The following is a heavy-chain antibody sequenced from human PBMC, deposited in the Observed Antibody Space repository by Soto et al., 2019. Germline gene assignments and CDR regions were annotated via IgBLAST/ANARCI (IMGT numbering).Heavy chain of an antibody. D-gene: IGHD2-2*01. CDR2: IFHSGST. CDR1: GGSIRSYH. J-gene: IGHJ4*02. CDR3: ARGDTVVVPAAMWFDF. Sequence: PSETLSLTCTVSGGSIRSYHWNWIRQPPGKGLEWIGYIFHSGSTNYNPSLKSRVTISVDTSTNQFSLKLTSVTAADTAVYYCARGDTVVVPAAMWFDFWGQGTLVTVSS. V-gene: IGHV4-59*01.